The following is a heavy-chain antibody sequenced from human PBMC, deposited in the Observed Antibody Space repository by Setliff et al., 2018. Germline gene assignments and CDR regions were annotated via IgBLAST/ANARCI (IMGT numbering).Heavy chain of an antibody. J-gene: IGHJ6*03. CDR1: GGTFSSYG. Sequence: GASVKVSCKASGGTFSSYGISWVRQASGQGLEWMGGTITIFGTTNYAQKFHGRVTIITDESTSTAYMELSSLTSDDTAVYYCAREGVDTRTSTDYRYYMDVWGKGTTVTVSS. CDR2: TITIFGTT. D-gene: IGHD5-18*01. CDR3: AREGVDTRTSTDYRYYMDV. V-gene: IGHV1-69*05.